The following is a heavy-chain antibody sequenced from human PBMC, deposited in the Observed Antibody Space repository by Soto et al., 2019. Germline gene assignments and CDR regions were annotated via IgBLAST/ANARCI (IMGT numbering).Heavy chain of an antibody. D-gene: IGHD6-19*01. Sequence: EVQLVESGGGLVQPGGSLRLSCAASGFTFSTYWMTWVRQAPGKGLEWVANIKQDGSQKYYVDSVKGRFTISRDNAKNSLYLQMNSLRAEDMAVYYCAGGTGWIWDNWGQGTLVTVSS. CDR3: AGGTGWIWDN. CDR2: IKQDGSQK. CDR1: GFTFSTYW. V-gene: IGHV3-7*04. J-gene: IGHJ4*02.